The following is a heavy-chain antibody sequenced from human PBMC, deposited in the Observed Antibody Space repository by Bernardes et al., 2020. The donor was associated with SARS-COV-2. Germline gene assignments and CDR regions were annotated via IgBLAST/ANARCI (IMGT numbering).Heavy chain of an antibody. CDR1: GFTFSDFW. CDR2: IRQDGNEG. D-gene: IGHD1-7*01. J-gene: IGHJ4*02. V-gene: IGHV3-7*01. Sequence: VGSLRLSCTASGFTFSDFWMSWVRQAPGKGLEWVANIRQDGNEGNYVDPVKGRFTISRDNAKNSAFLQMNSLRAEDTAVYYCARGTRLPRARGFDRWGQGTLVTVSS. CDR3: ARGTRLPRARGFDR.